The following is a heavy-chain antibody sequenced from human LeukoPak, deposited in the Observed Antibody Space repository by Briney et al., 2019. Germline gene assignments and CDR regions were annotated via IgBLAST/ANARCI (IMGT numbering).Heavy chain of an antibody. CDR3: AKGRPGIRYYGMDV. D-gene: IGHD3-10*01. J-gene: IGHJ6*02. V-gene: IGHV3-21*04. CDR2: ISSSSSYI. Sequence: GGSLRLSCAASGFTFSSYRMTWVRQAPGKGLEWVSSISSSSSYIYYADSVKGRFTISRDNAKNSLYLQMNSLRAEDTAIYYCAKGRPGIRYYGMDVWGQGTTVTVSS. CDR1: GFTFSSYR.